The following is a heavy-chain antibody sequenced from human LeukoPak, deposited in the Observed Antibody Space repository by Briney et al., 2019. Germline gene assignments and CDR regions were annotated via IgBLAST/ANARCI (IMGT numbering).Heavy chain of an antibody. D-gene: IGHD6-13*01. J-gene: IGHJ4*02. CDR1: GFIFSSYS. CDR3: ARVTEAAAFDY. Sequence: GGSLRLSCAASGFIFSSYSMNWVRQAPGKGLEWVSSISSSSYIYYADSVKGRFTISRDNAKNSLYLQMNSLRAEDTALYYCARVTEAAAFDYWGQGTLVTVSS. CDR2: ISSSSYI. V-gene: IGHV3-21*06.